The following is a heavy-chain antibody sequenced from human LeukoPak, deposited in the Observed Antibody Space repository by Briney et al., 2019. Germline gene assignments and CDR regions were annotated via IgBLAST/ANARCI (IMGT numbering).Heavy chain of an antibody. J-gene: IGHJ4*02. V-gene: IGHV1-2*02. Sequence: ASVKVSCKASGYIFPGYYMHWVRQVPGQGLQWMGWLNPNSGDTNYAPKFQGRVTLTGDMAITTAYMELSSLTSDDTALYYYVRLEGRTYSGFDYWGQGSLVTVSS. D-gene: IGHD2-21*01. CDR2: LNPNSGDT. CDR3: VRLEGRTYSGFDY. CDR1: GYIFPGYY.